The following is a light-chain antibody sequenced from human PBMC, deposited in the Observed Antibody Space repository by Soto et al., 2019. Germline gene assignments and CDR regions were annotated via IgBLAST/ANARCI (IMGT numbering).Light chain of an antibody. CDR3: SSYTRSNTVV. V-gene: IGLV2-14*01. CDR1: SSDVGGYNY. Sequence: QSALTQPASVSGSPGQSITISCTGTSSDVGGYNYVSWYQQHPGKAPKLMIYDVSNRPSGVSNRFSGSKSGNTTSLTISGLQAEDEADYYCSSSYTRSNTVVFGGGTKLTVL. CDR2: DVS. J-gene: IGLJ2*01.